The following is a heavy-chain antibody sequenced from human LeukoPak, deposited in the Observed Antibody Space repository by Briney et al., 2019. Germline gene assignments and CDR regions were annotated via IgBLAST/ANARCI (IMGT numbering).Heavy chain of an antibody. CDR1: GGSISSYY. J-gene: IGHJ5*02. D-gene: IGHD6-13*01. CDR3: ARSYGYSSSSGTFDP. V-gene: IGHV4-59*12. Sequence: SETLSLTCTVSGGSISSYYWSWIRQPPGKGLEWIAYIYYSGSTNYNPSLKSRVTISIDTSKSQFSLKLSSVTAADTAVYYCARSYGYSSSSGTFDPWGQGTLVTVSS. CDR2: IYYSGST.